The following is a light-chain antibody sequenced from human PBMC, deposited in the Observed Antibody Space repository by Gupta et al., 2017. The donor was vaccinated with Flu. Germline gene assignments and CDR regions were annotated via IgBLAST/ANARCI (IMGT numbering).Light chain of an antibody. V-gene: IGKV1-39*01. J-gene: IGKJ4*01. CDR1: LNINSN. Sequence: PSSLSASVGDRVTITCRASLNINSNLNWYQQTPGRAPKLLIYAASVLQTGDPSRISGSGSGTDFTLTISSLQPDDFATYYCQQSHTSPLTFGGGTSIEIK. CDR2: AAS. CDR3: QQSHTSPLT.